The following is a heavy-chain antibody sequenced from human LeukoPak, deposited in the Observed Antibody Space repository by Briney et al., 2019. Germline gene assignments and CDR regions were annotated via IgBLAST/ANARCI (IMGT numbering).Heavy chain of an antibody. CDR2: ISTSGSII. CDR1: GFTFSYYS. D-gene: IGHD5-18*01. Sequence: PGGSLRLSCAASGFTFSYYSMNWVRQAPGKGLEWVSHISTSGSIIHYADSVEGRFTISRDNAKNSLYLQMNSLRAEDTALYYCARDATTQVGYVYMDVWGKGTTVTISS. CDR3: ARDATTQVGYVYMDV. V-gene: IGHV3-48*04. J-gene: IGHJ6*03.